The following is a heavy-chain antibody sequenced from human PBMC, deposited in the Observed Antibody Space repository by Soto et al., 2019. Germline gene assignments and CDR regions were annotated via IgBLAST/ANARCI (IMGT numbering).Heavy chain of an antibody. V-gene: IGHV1-18*04. J-gene: IGHJ1*01. CDR3: GRERDGTSWSSAEYLQH. D-gene: IGHD6-13*01. CDR1: GYTFTGYY. CDR2: ISGYNGNT. Sequence: ASVKVSCKASGYTFTGYYIHWVRQAPGQGLEWMGWISGYNGNTNYAQKFQGRVTMTTDTSTTTAYMDLRSLRSDDTAVYYCGRERDGTSWSSAEYLQHWGQGTLVTVSS.